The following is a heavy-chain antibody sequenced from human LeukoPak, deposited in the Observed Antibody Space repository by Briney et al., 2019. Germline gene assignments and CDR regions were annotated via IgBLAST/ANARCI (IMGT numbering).Heavy chain of an antibody. D-gene: IGHD2-15*01. Sequence: PGGSLSLSCAASGFTFSTYAMSWVRQIPGKGVEWVSAISGSDDGKYYADSVKGRFTISRDNSRNTLYLQMNPLRAEDTAVYFCAKSPVASCRGSFCYPFDYWGQGNLVTVSS. CDR3: AKSPVASCRGSFCYPFDY. J-gene: IGHJ4*02. CDR2: ISGSDDGK. CDR1: GFTFSTYA. V-gene: IGHV3-23*01.